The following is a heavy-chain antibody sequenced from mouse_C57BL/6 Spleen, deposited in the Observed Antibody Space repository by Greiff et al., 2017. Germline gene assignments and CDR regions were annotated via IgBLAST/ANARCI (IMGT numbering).Heavy chain of an antibody. CDR3: ARYYYYPFDF. D-gene: IGHD2-4*01. CDR1: GYTFTSYW. J-gene: IGHJ2*01. Sequence: QVQLQQPGAELVKPGASVKMSCKASGYTFTSYWITWVKQRPGQGLEWIGDIYPGSGSTNYNEKFKSKATLTVDTASSTAYMQLSSLTSEDSAADYCARYYYYPFDFWGTGTTLTVSS. V-gene: IGHV1-55*01. CDR2: IYPGSGST.